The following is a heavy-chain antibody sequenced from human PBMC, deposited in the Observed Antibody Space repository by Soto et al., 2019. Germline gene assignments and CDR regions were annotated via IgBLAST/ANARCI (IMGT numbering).Heavy chain of an antibody. CDR2: ISAYNGNT. Sequence: ASVKVSCKASGYTFTSYGISWVRQAPGQGLEWMGWISAYNGNTNYAQKLQGRVTMTTDTSTSTAYMELRSLRSDDTAVYYCARLRPLSYSSGWYIGGGYFDYWGQGTLVTVSS. J-gene: IGHJ4*02. V-gene: IGHV1-18*01. CDR3: ARLRPLSYSSGWYIGGGYFDY. D-gene: IGHD6-19*01. CDR1: GYTFTSYG.